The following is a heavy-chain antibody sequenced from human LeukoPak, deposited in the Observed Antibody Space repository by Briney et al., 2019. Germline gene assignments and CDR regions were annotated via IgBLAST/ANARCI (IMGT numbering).Heavy chain of an antibody. CDR3: ARGGYGDYGGYFDL. V-gene: IGHV5-51*01. CDR2: IYPGDSDT. D-gene: IGHD4-17*01. CDR1: GYSFTNYW. J-gene: IGHJ2*01. Sequence: GESLKISCQGSGYSFTNYWIGWVRQMTGKGLEWMGIIYPGDSDTRYSPSFEGQVTISADKSISTASLQYNSLKASDTAMYYCARGGYGDYGGYFDLWGRGTRVTVSS.